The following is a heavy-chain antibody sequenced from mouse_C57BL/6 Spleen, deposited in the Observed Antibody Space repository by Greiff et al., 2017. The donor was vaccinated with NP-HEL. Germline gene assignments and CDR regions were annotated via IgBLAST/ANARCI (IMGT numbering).Heavy chain of an antibody. V-gene: IGHV1-80*01. CDR3: ARGGPYYCNEYYYAMDY. CDR1: GYAFSSYW. D-gene: IGHD2-10*01. Sequence: QVQLQQSGAELVKPGASVKISCKASGYAFSSYWMNWVKQRPGKGLEWIGQIYPGDGDTNYNGKFKGKATLTADKSSSTAYMQRSCLTSEDSAVYFCARGGPYYCNEYYYAMDYWGQGTSVTVSS. CDR2: IYPGDGDT. J-gene: IGHJ4*01.